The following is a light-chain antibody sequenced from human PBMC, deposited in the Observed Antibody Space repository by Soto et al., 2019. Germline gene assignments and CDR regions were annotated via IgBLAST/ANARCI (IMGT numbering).Light chain of an antibody. Sequence: PGQRATLSCRASQTVASSYLTWYQQKPGQAPRLLIYGASTRASGVPDRFSGSGSGTDFTLTISRLEPEDFAVYYCQQYDSSFFTFGPGTEVEIK. CDR2: GAS. CDR1: QTVASSY. V-gene: IGKV3-20*01. J-gene: IGKJ3*01. CDR3: QQYDSSFFT.